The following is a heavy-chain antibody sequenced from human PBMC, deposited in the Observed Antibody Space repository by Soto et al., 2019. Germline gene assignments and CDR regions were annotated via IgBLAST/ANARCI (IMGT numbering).Heavy chain of an antibody. CDR3: ARAHSPLYNFEY. CDR1: GYTFNAYY. D-gene: IGHD3-16*01. Sequence: VASVKVSCKASGYTFNAYYIHWVRQAPGQGLEWVGRINPNSGDTTYTQKFEGRVTMTRDTSISTAYLELTGLRSDDTAIYYCARAHSPLYNFEYWGQGTLVTVSS. V-gene: IGHV1-2*02. CDR2: INPNSGDT. J-gene: IGHJ4*02.